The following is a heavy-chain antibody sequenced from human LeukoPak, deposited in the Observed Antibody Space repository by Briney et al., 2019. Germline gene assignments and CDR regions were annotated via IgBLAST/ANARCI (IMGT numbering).Heavy chain of an antibody. J-gene: IGHJ4*02. D-gene: IGHD5-24*01. CDR3: AGSDGYNYNVY. CDR2: IYYSGST. CDR1: GGSISSGDYY. V-gene: IGHV4-30-4*01. Sequence: SETLSLTCTVSGGSISSGDYYWSWIRQPPGKGLEWIGYIYYSGSTYYNPPLKSRVTISVDTSKNQFSLKLSSVTAADTAVYYCAGSDGYNYNVYWGQGTLVTVSS.